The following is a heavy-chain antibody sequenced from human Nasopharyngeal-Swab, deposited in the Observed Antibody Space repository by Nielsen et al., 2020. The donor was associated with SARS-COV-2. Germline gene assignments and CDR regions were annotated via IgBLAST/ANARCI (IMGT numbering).Heavy chain of an antibody. CDR2: ISSGGSTT. CDR1: GFTFSDFC. CDR3: VRARRFYGDYNTEAVS. V-gene: IGHV3-11*04. Sequence: GESLKISCAASGFTFSDFCMSWIRQAPGKGLEWVSYISSGGSTTYYADSVKGRFTISRDNAKSSLYLQMNSLRDEDTAVYYCVRARRFYGDYNTEAVSWGQGTLVTVSS. J-gene: IGHJ5*02. D-gene: IGHD4-17*01.